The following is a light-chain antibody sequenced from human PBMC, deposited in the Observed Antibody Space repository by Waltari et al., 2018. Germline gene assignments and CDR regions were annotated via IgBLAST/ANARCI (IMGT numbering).Light chain of an antibody. CDR3: MQALQTPRT. J-gene: IGKJ1*01. Sequence: DIVMTQSPLSLPVTPGEPASISCRSSQSLLHSNGYNYLDWYLQKPGQSPQLLIYLGSNRASGVPDRFSGSGSGTDFTLKISRVEAEDVGVYYCMQALQTPRTFXQGXKVEIK. CDR1: QSLLHSNGYNY. CDR2: LGS. V-gene: IGKV2-28*01.